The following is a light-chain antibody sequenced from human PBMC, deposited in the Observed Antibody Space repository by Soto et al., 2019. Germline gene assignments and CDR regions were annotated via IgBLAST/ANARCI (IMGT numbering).Light chain of an antibody. CDR2: EVS. J-gene: IGLJ1*01. V-gene: IGLV2-14*01. Sequence: QSVLTQPASVSGPPGQSITISCTGTSSDVGGYNYVSWYQQHPGKAPKLMIYEVSNRPSGVSNRFSGSKSGNTASLTISGLQADDEADYYCSSYTSSSTLAYVFGTGTRSPS. CDR1: SSDVGGYNY. CDR3: SSYTSSSTLAYV.